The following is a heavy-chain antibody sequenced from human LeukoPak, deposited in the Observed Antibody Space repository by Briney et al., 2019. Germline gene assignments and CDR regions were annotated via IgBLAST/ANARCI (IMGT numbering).Heavy chain of an antibody. CDR1: GFTFSSYG. CDR2: ISYDGSNK. J-gene: IGHJ4*02. Sequence: GRSLRLSCAASGFTFSSYGMHWVRQAPGKGLEWVAVISYDGSNKYYADSVKGRFTISRDNYKNTLYLQMNSLRAEDTAVYYCAKGMVRGVIIPYDYWGQGTLVTVSS. D-gene: IGHD3-10*01. CDR3: AKGMVRGVIIPYDY. V-gene: IGHV3-30*18.